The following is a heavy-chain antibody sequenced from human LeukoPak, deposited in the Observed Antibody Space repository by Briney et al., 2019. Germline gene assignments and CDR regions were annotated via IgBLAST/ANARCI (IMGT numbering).Heavy chain of an antibody. CDR3: ARLRYYAVDV. V-gene: IGHV3-48*01. CDR1: GFTFNTFD. Sequence: GGSLRLSCADSGFTFNTFDMTWVRQAPGKGREWVSYISSGSSSRYYADSVKGRFTISRDNAKNSLYLQMNSLRAEDTAVYFCARLRYYAVDVWGQGTTVIVSS. CDR2: ISSGSSSR. J-gene: IGHJ6*02.